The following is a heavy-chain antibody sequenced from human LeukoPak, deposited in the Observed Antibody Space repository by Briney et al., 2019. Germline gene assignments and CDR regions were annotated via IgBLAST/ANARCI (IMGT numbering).Heavy chain of an antibody. J-gene: IGHJ4*02. CDR3: ARVTSSTSCYGCYFDY. CDR2: ISAYNGNT. V-gene: IGHV1-18*01. D-gene: IGHD2-2*01. CDR1: GYTFTSYG. Sequence: ASVKVSCKASGYTFTSYGISWVRQAPGQGLEWMGWISAYNGNTNYAQKLQGRVTMTTDTSTSTAYMELRSLRSDDTAVYYCARVTSSTSCYGCYFDYWGQGTLVTVSS.